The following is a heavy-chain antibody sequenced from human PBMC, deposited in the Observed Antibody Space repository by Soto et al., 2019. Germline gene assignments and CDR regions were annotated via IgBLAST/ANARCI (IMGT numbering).Heavy chain of an antibody. CDR1: GGTFSSYA. J-gene: IGHJ5*02. Sequence: QVQLVQSGAEVKKPGSSVKVSCKASGGTFSSYAISWVRQAPRQGLEWMGGIIPIFGTANYAQKFQGRVTLTADESTSTAYMELSSLRSEDTAVYYCARDRGVGIAAAGTLSSSWFDPWVQGTLVTVSS. CDR2: IIPIFGTA. V-gene: IGHV1-69*01. CDR3: ARDRGVGIAAAGTLSSSWFDP. D-gene: IGHD6-13*01.